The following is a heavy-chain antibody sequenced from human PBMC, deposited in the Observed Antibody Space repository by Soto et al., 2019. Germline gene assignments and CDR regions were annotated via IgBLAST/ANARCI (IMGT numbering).Heavy chain of an antibody. Sequence: SGPTLVNPTETLSLTCTFSGFSLSSRGVGVGWIRQPPGKALESLPFMYWDVDKRYTPSPKDRLTITQDTPKNQGVPTLANLDPLDTSTYFRAQSGQLGSSYDYWRQGSQVXVSS. J-gene: IGHJ4*02. CDR2: MYWDVDK. CDR1: GFSLSSRGVG. D-gene: IGHD1-1*01. V-gene: IGHV2-5*02. CDR3: AQSGQLGSSYDY.